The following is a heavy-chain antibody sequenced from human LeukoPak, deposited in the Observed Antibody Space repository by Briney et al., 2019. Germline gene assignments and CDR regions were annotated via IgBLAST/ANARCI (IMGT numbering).Heavy chain of an antibody. CDR2: INTNTGNP. V-gene: IGHV7-4-1*02. Sequence: GASVKVSCKASGYSFTTFAMNWVRQAPGQGLEWMGWINTNTGNPTYAQGFTGRFVFPLDTSVSTAYLQISSLEAEDTAVYYCARYGDGFDIWGQGTLVTVSS. CDR3: ARYGDGFDI. D-gene: IGHD4-17*01. J-gene: IGHJ3*02. CDR1: GYSFTTFA.